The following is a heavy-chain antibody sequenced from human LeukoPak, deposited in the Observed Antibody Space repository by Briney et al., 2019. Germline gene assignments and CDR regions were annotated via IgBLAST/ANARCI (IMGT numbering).Heavy chain of an antibody. CDR3: ARDTYYYGSGSYYNWFDP. Sequence: GGSLRLSCAASGFFFSSYGMHWVRLAPGKGLEWVALIWYDGSNKYYADSVKGRFTISRDNSKNTLSLQMNSLRAEDTAVYYCARDTYYYGSGSYYNWFDPWGQGTLVTVSS. J-gene: IGHJ5*02. D-gene: IGHD3-10*01. V-gene: IGHV3-30*02. CDR2: IWYDGSNK. CDR1: GFFFSSYG.